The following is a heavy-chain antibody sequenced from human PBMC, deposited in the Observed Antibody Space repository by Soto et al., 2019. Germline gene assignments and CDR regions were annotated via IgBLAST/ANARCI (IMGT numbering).Heavy chain of an antibody. CDR2: INPGSGYT. V-gene: IGHV1-3*01. D-gene: IGHD2-8*01. CDR1: GYTLPNYS. J-gene: IGHJ4*02. Sequence: QVQFVQSGAEVKKPGASVRLSCKPSGYTLPNYSIQWVRQAAGQGLQWLGWINPGSGYTEYSQRFQGRVTLSRDNSANTFYMDLTSLTSEDTAVYFCTRDLNGGNPFDYWGQGTLVTVSS. CDR3: TRDLNGGNPFDY.